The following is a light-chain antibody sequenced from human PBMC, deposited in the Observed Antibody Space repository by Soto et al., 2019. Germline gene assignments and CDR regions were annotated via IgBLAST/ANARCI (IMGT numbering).Light chain of an antibody. V-gene: IGLV2-14*03. Sequence: QSALTQPASVSGSPGQSITISCGGTSSDVGAYIYVSWYQQYPGKAPKLIIYEVRKRPLGISTRFSGSKSGNTASLTISGLQADDEADYYCNSYSSSDSLDVVFGGGTKLTVL. CDR2: EVR. J-gene: IGLJ2*01. CDR3: NSYSSSDSLDVV. CDR1: SSDVGAYIY.